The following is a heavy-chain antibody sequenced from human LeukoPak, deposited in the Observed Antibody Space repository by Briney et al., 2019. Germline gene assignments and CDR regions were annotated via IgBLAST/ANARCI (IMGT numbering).Heavy chain of an antibody. Sequence: GGSLRLSCAASGFTFSSYGMHWVRQAPGKGLEWVAVISHDGGRPSYADSVKGRFTIPRDNSKNTLYLQMSSLGPEDTAVYYCAKGRTIWWWFDASAIWGQGTMVTVSS. CDR2: ISHDGGRP. V-gene: IGHV3-30*18. J-gene: IGHJ3*02. CDR1: GFTFSSYG. D-gene: IGHD2-21*01. CDR3: AKGRTIWWWFDASAI.